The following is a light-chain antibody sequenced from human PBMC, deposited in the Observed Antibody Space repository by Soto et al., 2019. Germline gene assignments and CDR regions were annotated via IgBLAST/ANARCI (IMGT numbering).Light chain of an antibody. CDR3: QSYDISLSASSPSWV. CDR2: GNN. J-gene: IGLJ3*02. CDR1: SSNIGAGFD. V-gene: IGLV1-40*01. Sequence: QSVLTQPPSVSGAPGQRVTISCTGSSSNIGAGFDVHWYQQFLGTAPQLLIYGNNNRPSGVPDRFSGSKSGTSASLAITGLQAEDEADYYCQSYDISLSASSPSWVFGGGTKVTVL.